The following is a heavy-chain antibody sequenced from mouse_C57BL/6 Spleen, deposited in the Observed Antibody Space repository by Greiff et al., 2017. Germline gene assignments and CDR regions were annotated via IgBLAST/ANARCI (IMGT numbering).Heavy chain of an antibody. D-gene: IGHD1-1*01. J-gene: IGHJ4*01. CDR1: GYSITSGYY. CDR3: ASDKSSYVAMDY. Sequence: DVQLQESGPGLVKPSQSLSLTCSVTGYSITSGYYWNWIRQFPGNKLEWMGYISYDGSNNYNPSLKNRISITRDTSKNQFFLKLNSVTTEDTATYYCASDKSSYVAMDYWGQGTSVTVSS. CDR2: ISYDGSN. V-gene: IGHV3-6*01.